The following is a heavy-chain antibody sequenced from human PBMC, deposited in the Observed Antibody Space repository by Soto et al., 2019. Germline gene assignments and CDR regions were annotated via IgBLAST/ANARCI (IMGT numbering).Heavy chain of an antibody. Sequence: EVQLVESGGNVLQPGGSLRLSCAASGFISSSYWMHWVRQAPGKGLVWVSRINRDGSRTDYADSVKGRFAVSRDNAKNTVLLQMNSLRADDMAVYYCARGVNGYYYVDYWGQGTLVTVSS. CDR3: ARGVNGYYYVDY. CDR2: INRDGSRT. V-gene: IGHV3-74*01. D-gene: IGHD2-8*01. J-gene: IGHJ4*02. CDR1: GFISSSYW.